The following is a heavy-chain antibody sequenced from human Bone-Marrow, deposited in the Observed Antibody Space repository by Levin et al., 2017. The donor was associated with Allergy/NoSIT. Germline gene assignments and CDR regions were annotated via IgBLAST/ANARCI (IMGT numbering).Heavy chain of an antibody. CDR1: GFTFTTYG. CDR3: ARDIGHCSTGTCYSESHFDY. D-gene: IGHD2-15*01. CDR2: VWNDGSKQ. J-gene: IGHJ4*02. Sequence: PGGSLRLSCVGSGFTFTTYGIHWVRQAPNKGLEWVALVWNDGSKQYYADSVLGRFTISRDKSKSTVYLQMNSLRAEDTGVYYCARDIGHCSTGTCYSESHFDYWGLGTLVTVSS. V-gene: IGHV3-33*01.